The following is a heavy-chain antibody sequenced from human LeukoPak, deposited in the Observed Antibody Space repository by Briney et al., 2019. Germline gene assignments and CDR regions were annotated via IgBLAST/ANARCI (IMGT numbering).Heavy chain of an antibody. V-gene: IGHV4-61*02. D-gene: IGHD3-10*01. CDR2: IYTSGST. CDR1: GGSISSGSYY. CDR3: ARGRSITMVRGRSNWFDP. J-gene: IGHJ5*02. Sequence: SETLSLTCTVSGGSISSGSYYWSWIRQPAGKGLEWIGRIYTSGSTNYNPSLESRVTISVDTSKNQFSLKLSSVTAADTAVYYCARGRSITMVRGRSNWFDPWGQGTLVTVSS.